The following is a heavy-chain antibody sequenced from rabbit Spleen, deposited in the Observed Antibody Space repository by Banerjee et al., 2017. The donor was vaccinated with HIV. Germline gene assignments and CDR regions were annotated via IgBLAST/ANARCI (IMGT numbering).Heavy chain of an antibody. CDR1: GFSFSTSYD. CDR3: ARDSYDIAF. D-gene: IGHD1-1*01. CDR2: IYTGNSKT. J-gene: IGHJ4*01. Sequence: QEQLVESGGGLVKPGASLTLTCTASGFSFSTSYDMCWVRQAPGKGLEWIGCIYTGNSKTYYASWAKGRFTISKSSSTTVTLQMTSLTAADTATYFCARDSYDIAFWGPGTLVTVS. V-gene: IGHV1S45*01.